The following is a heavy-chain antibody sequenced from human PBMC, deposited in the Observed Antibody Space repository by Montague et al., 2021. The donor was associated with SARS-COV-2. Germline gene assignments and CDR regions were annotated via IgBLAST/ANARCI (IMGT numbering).Heavy chain of an antibody. CDR3: AREGQIGWYDPWYYYGMDV. CDR1: GFTVSSNY. Sequence: SLRLSCAASGFTVSSNYMSWVRQAPGKGLEWVSVIYSGGSTYYADSVKGRFTISRHNPKNTLYLQMNNLRAEDTAVYYCAREGQIGWYDPWYYYGMDVWGQGTTVTVSS. J-gene: IGHJ6*02. D-gene: IGHD6-19*01. V-gene: IGHV3-53*04. CDR2: IYSGGST.